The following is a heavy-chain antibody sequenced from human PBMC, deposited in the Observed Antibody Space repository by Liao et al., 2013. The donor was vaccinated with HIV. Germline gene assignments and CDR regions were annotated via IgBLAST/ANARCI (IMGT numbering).Heavy chain of an antibody. CDR1: GVSISGTVYF. Sequence: QVQLQQSGPRLLRPSETLSLTCTVSGVSISGTVYFWTWIRQPPGKGLEWIGEIDHTGVTKYSPSLKSRLTISLDTSANQFSLTLTSVTAADTATYFCAREGSLVAAGRTVPFDSWGQGILVTVSS. J-gene: IGHJ4*02. D-gene: IGHD6-19*01. CDR2: IDHTGVT. V-gene: IGHV4-34*01. CDR3: AREGSLVAAGRTVPFDS.